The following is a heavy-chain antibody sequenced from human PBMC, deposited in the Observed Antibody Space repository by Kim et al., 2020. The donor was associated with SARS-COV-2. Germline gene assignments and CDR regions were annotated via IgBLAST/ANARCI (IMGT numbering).Heavy chain of an antibody. Sequence: SVKGQLPISRDNAKNTLYLQMNSLGAEDTAVYYCARVSNYYGSGSYPFDYWGQGTLVTVSS. D-gene: IGHD3-10*01. CDR3: ARVSNYYGSGSYPFDY. V-gene: IGHV3-21*01. J-gene: IGHJ4*02.